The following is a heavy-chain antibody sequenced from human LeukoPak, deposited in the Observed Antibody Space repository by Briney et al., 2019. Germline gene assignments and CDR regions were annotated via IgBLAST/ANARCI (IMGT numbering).Heavy chain of an antibody. CDR3: ARGLVEWLSYPVDY. D-gene: IGHD3-3*01. CDR2: ISYDGSNK. J-gene: IGHJ4*02. Sequence: GGSLRLSCAASGFTFSSYGMHWVRQAPGKGLEWVAVISYDGSNKYYADSVKGRFTISRDNSKNTLYLQMNSLRAEDTAVYYCARGLVEWLSYPVDYWGQGTLVTVSS. V-gene: IGHV3-30*03. CDR1: GFTFSSYG.